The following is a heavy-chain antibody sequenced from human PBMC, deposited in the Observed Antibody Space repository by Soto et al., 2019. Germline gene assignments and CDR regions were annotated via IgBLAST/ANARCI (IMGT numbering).Heavy chain of an antibody. CDR1: GGSISSGGYY. V-gene: IGHV4-31*03. CDR3: ARGLRIAAAAWFDP. J-gene: IGHJ5*02. CDR2: IFYSGGT. D-gene: IGHD6-13*01. Sequence: QVQLQESGPGLVKPSQTLSLTCTVSGGSISSGGYYWSWIRQHPGKGLEWIGYIFYSGGTYYIPSLKGRLTISLDTSKNQFSLKLRSVTAADTAVYYCARGLRIAAAAWFDPWGRGTLVTVSS.